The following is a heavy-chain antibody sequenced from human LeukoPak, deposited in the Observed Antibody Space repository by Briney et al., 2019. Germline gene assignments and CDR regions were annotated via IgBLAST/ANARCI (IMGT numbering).Heavy chain of an antibody. D-gene: IGHD4-17*01. CDR1: GYTFTSYA. J-gene: IGHJ5*02. Sequence: ASVKVSCKASGYTFTSYAMHWVRHAPGPRLEWMGWINAGNGNTKYSQKFQGRVTITRDTSASTAYMELSSLRSEDTAVYYCARCTGTIGGWFDPWGQGTLVTVSS. CDR2: INAGNGNT. V-gene: IGHV1-3*01. CDR3: ARCTGTIGGWFDP.